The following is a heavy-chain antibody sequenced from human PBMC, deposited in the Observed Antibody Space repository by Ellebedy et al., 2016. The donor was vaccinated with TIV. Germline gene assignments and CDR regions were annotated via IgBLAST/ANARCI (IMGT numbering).Heavy chain of an antibody. J-gene: IGHJ6*02. CDR1: GYTFTSYG. CDR3: ARDRIVVVQAATINYYYYGMDV. D-gene: IGHD2-2*01. V-gene: IGHV1-18*01. CDR2: ISAYNGNT. Sequence: AASVKVSCKASGYTFTSYGISWVRQAPGQGLEWMGWISAYNGNTNYAQKLQGRVTMTTDTSTSTAYMELRSLRSDDTAVYYCARDRIVVVQAATINYYYYGMDVWGQGTTVTVSS.